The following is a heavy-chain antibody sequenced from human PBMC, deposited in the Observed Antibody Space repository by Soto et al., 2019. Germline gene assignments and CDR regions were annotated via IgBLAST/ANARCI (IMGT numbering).Heavy chain of an antibody. CDR1: GFTFSDSY. V-gene: IGHV3-11*01. J-gene: IGHJ4*02. CDR2: ISGSSITI. CDR3: ARFLGGIPARPFDY. Sequence: PGGSVRLSCAASGFTFSDSYMSWVRQAPGQGLEWLSYISGSSITISHADSVKGRFTISRDNDKKSVYLQMDSLRAEDTAVYYCARFLGGIPARPFDYWGQGTLVTVSS. D-gene: IGHD6-6*01.